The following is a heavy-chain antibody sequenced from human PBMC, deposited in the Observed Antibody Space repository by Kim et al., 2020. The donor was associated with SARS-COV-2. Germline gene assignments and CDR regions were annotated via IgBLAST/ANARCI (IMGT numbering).Heavy chain of an antibody. D-gene: IGHD4-17*01. V-gene: IGHV3-30-3*01. Sequence: GGSLRLSCAASGFTFSSYAMHWVRQAPGKGLEWVAVISYDGSNKYYADSVKGRFTISRDNSKNTLYLQMNSLRAEDTAVYYCARDPTVTTQGWFDPWGQG. CDR1: GFTFSSYA. CDR3: ARDPTVTTQGWFDP. J-gene: IGHJ5*02. CDR2: ISYDGSNK.